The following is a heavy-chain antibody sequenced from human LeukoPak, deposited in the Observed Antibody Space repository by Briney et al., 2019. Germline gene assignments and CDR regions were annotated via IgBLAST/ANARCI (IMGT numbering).Heavy chain of an antibody. CDR3: KVWFGELLGY. CDR1: GGSFSGYY. V-gene: IGHV4-34*03. J-gene: IGHJ4*02. CDR2: INHSGTT. Sequence: SETLSLTCAVHGGSFSGYYWTWIRQPPGKGLEWIGEINHSGTTNYNPSLKSRVTISVDTSKNQFSLKLTSVTAADTAVYYCKVWFGELLGYWGQGTLVTVSS. D-gene: IGHD3-10*01.